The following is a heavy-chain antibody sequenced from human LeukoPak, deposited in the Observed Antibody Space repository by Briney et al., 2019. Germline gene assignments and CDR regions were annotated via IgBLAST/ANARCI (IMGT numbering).Heavy chain of an antibody. V-gene: IGHV6-1*01. D-gene: IGHD1-7*01. CDR2: IYYRSKWYN. CDR3: GRVGGQLPDAFDI. Sequence: SQTLSLTCAISGDSVSSNSAAWDWIRQSPSRGLEWLGRIYYRSKWYNDYAVSVKSRITINPDTSKNQFSLQLNSVTPEDTAVYYCGRVGGQLPDAFDIWGEGTMVTVSS. J-gene: IGHJ3*02. CDR1: GDSVSSNSAA.